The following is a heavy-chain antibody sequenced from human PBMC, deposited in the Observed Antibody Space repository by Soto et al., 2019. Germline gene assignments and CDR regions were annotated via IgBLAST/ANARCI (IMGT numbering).Heavy chain of an antibody. CDR3: ARDTPPTDY. V-gene: IGHV1-18*04. CDR1: GYTFTGYY. J-gene: IGHJ4*02. Sequence: ASVKVSCKASGYTFTGYYMHWVRQAPGQGLEWMGWISAYNTNTNYAQKFQGRVTMTTDTLTSTAYMELRSLRSDDTAVYYCARDTPPTDYWGQGTLVTVSS. CDR2: ISAYNTNT.